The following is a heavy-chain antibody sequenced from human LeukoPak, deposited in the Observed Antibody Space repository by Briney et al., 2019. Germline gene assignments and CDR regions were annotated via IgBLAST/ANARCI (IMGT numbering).Heavy chain of an antibody. Sequence: ASVKVSCKASGGTFSSYAISWVRQAPGQGLEWMGIINPSGGSTSYAQKFQGRVTMTRDTSTSTVYMELSSLRSEDTAVYYCARDPHPSQTYYFDYWGQGTLVTVSS. CDR3: ARDPHPSQTYYFDY. V-gene: IGHV1-46*01. CDR2: INPSGGST. J-gene: IGHJ4*02. CDR1: GGTFSSYA. D-gene: IGHD6-6*01.